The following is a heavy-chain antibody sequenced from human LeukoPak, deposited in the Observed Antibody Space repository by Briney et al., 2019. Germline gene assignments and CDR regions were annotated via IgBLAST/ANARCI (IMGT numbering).Heavy chain of an antibody. D-gene: IGHD3-22*01. Sequence: PSETLSLTCAVYGGSFSGYYWSWIRQPPGKGLEWIGEINHSGSTTYNPSLKSRVTISVDTSKNQFSLKLSSVTAADTAVYYCARRYYYDSSGYSNWGQGTLVTVSS. CDR1: GGSFSGYY. J-gene: IGHJ4*02. V-gene: IGHV4-34*01. CDR2: INHSGST. CDR3: ARRYYYDSSGYSN.